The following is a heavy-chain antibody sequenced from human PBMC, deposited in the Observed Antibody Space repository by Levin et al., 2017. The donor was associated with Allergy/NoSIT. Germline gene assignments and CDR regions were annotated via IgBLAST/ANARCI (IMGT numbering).Heavy chain of an antibody. CDR3: AKRIEYSSSSAYFDY. J-gene: IGHJ4*02. CDR1: GFTFDNYA. V-gene: IGHV3-23*01. Sequence: LSLTCAASGFTFDNYAMSWVRQAPGKGLEWVSSISDTGGSTYYADSVKARFTISRDKSKNTLYLQMNSLRAEDTAVYYCAKRIEYSSSSAYFDYWGQGTLVTVSS. D-gene: IGHD6-6*01. CDR2: ISDTGGST.